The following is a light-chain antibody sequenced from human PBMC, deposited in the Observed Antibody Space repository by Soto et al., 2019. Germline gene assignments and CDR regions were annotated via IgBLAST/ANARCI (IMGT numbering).Light chain of an antibody. V-gene: IGKV3-20*01. Sequence: EIVLTQSPATLSLSPGERATLSCRASQSVSSRYLGWYQQTPGQAPRLLISGASSRATGIPDRFSGSGSGTDFTLTINRLEPEDVAVYYCEGYGDSFLSSFGPGTKVEMK. CDR2: GAS. CDR1: QSVSSRY. J-gene: IGKJ3*01. CDR3: EGYGDSFLSS.